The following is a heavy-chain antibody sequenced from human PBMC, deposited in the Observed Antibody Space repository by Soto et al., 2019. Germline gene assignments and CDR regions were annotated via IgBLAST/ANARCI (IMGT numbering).Heavy chain of an antibody. Sequence: SETLSLTCTVSGGSISSYCWIWIGQPPGKGLEWIGYIYYSGSTNYNPSLKSRVTISVDTSKNQFSLKLSSVTAADTAVYYCAREYSSSSSVAGFDPWGQGTLVTVSS. V-gene: IGHV4-59*01. J-gene: IGHJ5*02. CDR2: IYYSGST. CDR3: AREYSSSSSVAGFDP. D-gene: IGHD6-6*01. CDR1: GGSISSYC.